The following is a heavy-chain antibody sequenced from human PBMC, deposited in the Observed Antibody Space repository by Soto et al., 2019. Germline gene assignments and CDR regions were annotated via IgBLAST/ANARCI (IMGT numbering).Heavy chain of an antibody. J-gene: IGHJ3*02. CDR2: IIPIFGTA. CDR3: ASGGTYDGFDI. CDR1: GGTCSSYA. V-gene: IGHV1-69*13. Sequence: SVKVSCKASGGTCSSYAISWVRQAPGQGPEWMGGIIPIFGTANYAQKFQCRVTITADESTSTACMELSSLRSEATAVYYCASGGTYDGFDIWGKGPMVTVSS. D-gene: IGHD3-22*01.